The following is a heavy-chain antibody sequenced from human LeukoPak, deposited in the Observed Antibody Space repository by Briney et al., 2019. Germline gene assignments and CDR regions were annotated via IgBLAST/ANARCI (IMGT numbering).Heavy chain of an antibody. V-gene: IGHV3-74*01. D-gene: IGHD1-7*01. CDR3: ASFTNYLEFDY. CDR1: GFTFSSSW. J-gene: IGHJ4*02. Sequence: PGGSLRLSCAASGFTFSSSWMHWVRQAPGKGLVWVSRIRSDGSSTSYADSVKGRFTISRDSAKNTLYLQMNSLRAEDTAVYYCASFTNYLEFDYWGQGTLVTVSS. CDR2: IRSDGSST.